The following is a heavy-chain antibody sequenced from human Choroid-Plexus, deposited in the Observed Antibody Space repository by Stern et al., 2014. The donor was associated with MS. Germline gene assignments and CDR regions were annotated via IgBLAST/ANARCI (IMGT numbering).Heavy chain of an antibody. CDR3: AKDLRY. V-gene: IGHV3-30*18. J-gene: IGHJ2*01. CDR2: VSYDDSKN. Sequence: EQLVESGGGLVQPGRPRRLSCVASGFTLGSCAMYWVRQAPCKGLEWVAGVSYDDSKNYYADSVKARFTISRTISQNTLYMQISSQRPEDTAVYSSAKDLRY. CDR1: GFTLGSCA.